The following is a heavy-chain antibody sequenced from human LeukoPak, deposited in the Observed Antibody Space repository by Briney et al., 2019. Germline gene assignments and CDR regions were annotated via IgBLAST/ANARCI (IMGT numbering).Heavy chain of an antibody. CDR2: INHSGST. J-gene: IGHJ3*02. D-gene: IGHD3-16*01. CDR1: GGSFSGYY. CDR3: ARSVGAFDI. V-gene: IGHV4-34*01. Sequence: KPSETLSLTCAVYGGSFSGYYWSWIRQPPGKGLEWIGEINHSGSTNYNPSLKSRVTISVDTSKNQFSLKLSSVTAADTAVYYCARSVGAFDIWGQGTMVTVSS.